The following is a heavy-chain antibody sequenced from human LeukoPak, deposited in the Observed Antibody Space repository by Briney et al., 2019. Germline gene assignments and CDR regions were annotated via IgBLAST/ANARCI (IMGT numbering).Heavy chain of an antibody. CDR1: GFTFSSYS. Sequence: PGGSLRLSCAASGFTFSSYSMNWVRQAPGKGLEWVSSISSSSSYIYYADSVKGRFTISRDNAKNSLYLQMNSLRAEDTAVYYCARDKSSSWSIDYWGQGTLVTVSS. CDR3: ARDKSSSWSIDY. J-gene: IGHJ4*02. D-gene: IGHD6-13*01. V-gene: IGHV3-21*01. CDR2: ISSSSSYI.